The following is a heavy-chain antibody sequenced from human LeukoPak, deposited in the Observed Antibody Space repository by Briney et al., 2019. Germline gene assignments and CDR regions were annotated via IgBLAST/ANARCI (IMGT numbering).Heavy chain of an antibody. CDR1: GFTFTSYA. J-gene: IGHJ4*02. D-gene: IGHD3-10*01. Sequence: GGSLRLSCAASGFTFTSYAMRWVRQAPGKGLEWVSSISNTGGSTYYADSVKGRFTISRDNSKNTLYLQMNSLRAEDTAVYYCARAVRIWFGEPGYFDYWGQGTLVTVSS. CDR3: ARAVRIWFGEPGYFDY. V-gene: IGHV3-23*01. CDR2: ISNTGGST.